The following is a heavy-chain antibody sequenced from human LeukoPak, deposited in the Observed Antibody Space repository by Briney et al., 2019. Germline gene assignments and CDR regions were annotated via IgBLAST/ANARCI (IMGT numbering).Heavy chain of an antibody. CDR1: GYTFTSYY. V-gene: IGHV1-46*01. D-gene: IGHD3-22*01. CDR3: ARSLGDSSGYYYVYFDY. J-gene: IGHJ4*02. Sequence: GASVKVSCKASGYTFTSYYMHWVRQAPGQGLEWMGIINPSGGSTSYAQKFQGRVTMTRDMSTSTAYMELSSLRSEDTAVYYCARSLGDSSGYYYVYFDYWGQGTLVTVSS. CDR2: INPSGGST.